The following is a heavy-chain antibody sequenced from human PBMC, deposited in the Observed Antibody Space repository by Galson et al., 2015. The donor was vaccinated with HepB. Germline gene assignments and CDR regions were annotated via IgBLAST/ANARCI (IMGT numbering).Heavy chain of an antibody. V-gene: IGHV1-69*13. CDR3: ARGPHHSNGWPY. CDR1: GGTFSSNA. CDR2: IIPIFGVT. J-gene: IGHJ4*02. D-gene: IGHD6-19*01. Sequence: SVKASCKASGGTFSSNAISWVRQAPGQGLEWMGGIIPIFGVTNYAQKFQGRVSITADESTYTAYMELSSLRSEDTAVYYCARGPHHSNGWPYWGQRTLVTVAS.